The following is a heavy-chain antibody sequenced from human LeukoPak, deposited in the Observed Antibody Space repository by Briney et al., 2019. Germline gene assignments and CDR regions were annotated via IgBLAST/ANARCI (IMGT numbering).Heavy chain of an antibody. D-gene: IGHD3-10*01. J-gene: IGHJ5*02. Sequence: PSETLSLTCTVSGGSISSSSYYWGWNRQPPGKGLEWIGSIYYSGSTYYNPSLKSRVTISVDTSKNQFSLKLSSVTAADTAVYYCARMFTMARGAYDPWGQGTLVTVSS. CDR1: GGSISSSSYY. CDR2: IYYSGST. CDR3: ARMFTMARGAYDP. V-gene: IGHV4-39*01.